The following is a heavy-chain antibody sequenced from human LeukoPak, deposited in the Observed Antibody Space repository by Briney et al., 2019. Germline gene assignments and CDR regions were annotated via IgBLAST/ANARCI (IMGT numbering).Heavy chain of an antibody. D-gene: IGHD3-10*01. V-gene: IGHV3-74*01. CDR3: AKDLRADFMYGSGSLDY. Sequence: GGSLRLSCAASGFTFTSYWINWLRQVPGKGLVWVSRTSTDGRSTTYADSVKGRFTISRDNSKNTLYLQMNSLRVEDTAVYYCAKDLRADFMYGSGSLDYWGQGSLVTVSS. J-gene: IGHJ4*02. CDR1: GFTFTSYW. CDR2: TSTDGRST.